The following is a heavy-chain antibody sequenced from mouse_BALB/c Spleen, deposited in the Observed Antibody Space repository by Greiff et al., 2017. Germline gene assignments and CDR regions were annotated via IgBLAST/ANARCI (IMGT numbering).Heavy chain of an antibody. J-gene: IGHJ2*01. CDR3: ARDYDDYFDY. V-gene: IGHV5-6-5*01. D-gene: IGHD2-4*01. CDR2: ISSGGST. CDR1: GFTFSSYA. Sequence: EVKVVESGGGLVKPGGSLKLSCAASGFTFSSYAMSWVRQTPEKRLEWVASISSGGSTYYPDSVKGRFTISRDNARNILYLQMSSLRSEDTAMYYCARDYDDYFDYWGQGTTLTVSS.